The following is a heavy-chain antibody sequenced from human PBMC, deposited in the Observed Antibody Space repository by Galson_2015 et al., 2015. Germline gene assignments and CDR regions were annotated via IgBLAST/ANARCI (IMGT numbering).Heavy chain of an antibody. D-gene: IGHD2-8*01. CDR3: ARGATLMVYAREYYYGMDV. CDR2: ISSSGSTI. V-gene: IGHV3-48*03. CDR1: GFTFSSYE. J-gene: IGHJ6*02. Sequence: LRLSCAASGFTFSSYELNWVRQAPGKGLEWVSYISSSGSTIYYADSVKGRFTISRDNAKNSLYLQMNSLRAEDTAVYYCARGATLMVYAREYYYGMDVWGQGTTVTVSS.